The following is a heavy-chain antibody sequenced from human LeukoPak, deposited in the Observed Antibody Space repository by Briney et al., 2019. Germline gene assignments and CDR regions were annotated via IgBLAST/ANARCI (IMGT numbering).Heavy chain of an antibody. J-gene: IGHJ4*02. CDR2: IYYSGST. CDR3: QVTTDPYFDY. CDR1: GGSISSSTYY. V-gene: IGHV4-39*07. Sequence: SETLSLTCTVSGGSISSSTYYWGWIRQPPGKGLEWIGSIYYSGSTYYNPSLKSRVTISVDTSKNQFSLKLSSVTAADTAVYYCQVTTDPYFDYWGQGTLVTVSS. D-gene: IGHD4-17*01.